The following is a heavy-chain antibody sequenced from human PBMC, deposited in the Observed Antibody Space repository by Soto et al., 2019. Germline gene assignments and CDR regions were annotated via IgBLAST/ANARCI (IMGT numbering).Heavy chain of an antibody. CDR3: AGSISPGGDLNWYFDL. V-gene: IGHV1-8*01. CDR1: GYTFTSYD. D-gene: IGHD2-21*02. CDR2: MNPNSGNT. Sequence: QVPLVQSGAEVKKPGASVKVSCKASGYTFTSYDINWVRQATGQGLEWMGWMNPNSGNTGYAQKFQGRVTMTRNTAISTAYMELSSLRSEDTAVYYCAGSISPGGDLNWYFDLWGRGTLVTVSS. J-gene: IGHJ2*01.